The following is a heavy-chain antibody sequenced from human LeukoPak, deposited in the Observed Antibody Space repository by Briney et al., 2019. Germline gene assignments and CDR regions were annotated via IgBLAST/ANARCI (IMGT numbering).Heavy chain of an antibody. D-gene: IGHD3-22*01. J-gene: IGHJ4*02. Sequence: SVKVSCKASGGTSNSHAISWVRQAPGQGLEWMGRIIPNLGTKNRAQNVPDRVTLTADKSTNTAYMELTSLTSDDTAVYYCATTNDGGGYQWGDFFDFWGQGTLVTVSS. V-gene: IGHV1-69*04. CDR1: GGTSNSHA. CDR2: IIPNLGTK. CDR3: ATTNDGGGYQWGDFFDF.